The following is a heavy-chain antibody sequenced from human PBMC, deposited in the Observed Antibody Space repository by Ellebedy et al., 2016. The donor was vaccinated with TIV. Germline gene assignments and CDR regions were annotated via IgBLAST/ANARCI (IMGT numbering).Heavy chain of an antibody. J-gene: IGHJ4*02. V-gene: IGHV1-18*01. D-gene: IGHD2/OR15-2a*01. CDR1: GYSFASHG. CDR2: ISVYTGKT. CDR3: ATSATFVAGGRADY. Sequence: AASVTVSCKASGYSFASHGISWVRQAPGQGPEWMGAISVYTGKTDYAQKLQGRVTMTTDTSTNTAYMELRSLRSDDTGIYYCATSATFVAGGRADYWGQGTLVTVSS.